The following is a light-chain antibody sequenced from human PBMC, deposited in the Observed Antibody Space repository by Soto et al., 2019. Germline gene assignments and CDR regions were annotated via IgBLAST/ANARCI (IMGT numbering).Light chain of an antibody. CDR1: TSDVDAFNY. V-gene: IGLV2-14*01. J-gene: IGLJ2*01. Sequence: QSALTQPDSVSGSPGQTITIACTGITSDVDAFNYVSWYQKYPGKAPRLLIYDVSNRPSGVSNRLSGSRSGNTASLTISGLQAEDEADYFCSSYTGSSIVFGGGTKLTVL. CDR3: SSYTGSSIV. CDR2: DVS.